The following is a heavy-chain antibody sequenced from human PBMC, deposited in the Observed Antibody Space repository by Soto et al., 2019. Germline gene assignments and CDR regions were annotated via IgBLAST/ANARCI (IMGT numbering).Heavy chain of an antibody. D-gene: IGHD3-10*01. V-gene: IGHV4-30-2*01. CDR2: IYHSGST. CDR1: GGSISSGGYS. J-gene: IGHJ4*02. Sequence: SETLSLTCAVSGGSISSGGYSWSWIRQPPGKGLEWIGYIYHSGSTYYNPSLKSRVTISVDRSKNQFSLKLSSVTAADTAVYYCARGTHYYGSGSYYVNWGQGTLVTVPQ. CDR3: ARGTHYYGSGSYYVN.